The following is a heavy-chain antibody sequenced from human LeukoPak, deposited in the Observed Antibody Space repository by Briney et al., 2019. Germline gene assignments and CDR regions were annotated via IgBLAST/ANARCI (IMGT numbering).Heavy chain of an antibody. V-gene: IGHV3-21*01. CDR1: GFTFSSYS. CDR2: ISSSSSYI. CDR3: ARDLPTFQDY. D-gene: IGHD3-3*02. Sequence: KSGGSLRLSCAASGFTFSSYSMNWVRQAPGKGLEWVSSISSSSSYIYYADSVKGRFTISRDNAKNSLYLQMNSLRAEDTAVYYCARDLPTFQDYWGQGTLVTVSS. J-gene: IGHJ4*02.